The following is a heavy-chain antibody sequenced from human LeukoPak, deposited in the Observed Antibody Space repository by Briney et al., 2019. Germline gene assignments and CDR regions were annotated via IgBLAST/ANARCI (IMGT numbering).Heavy chain of an antibody. D-gene: IGHD5-18*01. CDR2: ISYDGSNK. V-gene: IGHV3-30-3*01. J-gene: IGHJ4*02. CDR1: GFTFSSYA. Sequence: GRSLRLSCAASGFTFSSYAMHWVRQAPGKGLEWVAVISYDGSNKYYADSVKGRFTISRDNSKNTLYLQMNSLRAEDTAVYYCASPADVDTAMIVYWGQGTLVTVSS. CDR3: ASPADVDTAMIVY.